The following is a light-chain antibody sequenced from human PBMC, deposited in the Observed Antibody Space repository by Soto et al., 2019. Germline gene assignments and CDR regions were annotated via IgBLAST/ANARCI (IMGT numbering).Light chain of an antibody. V-gene: IGLV1-40*01. CDR2: GNS. Sequence: QSVLTQPPSVSGAPGQRVTISCTGSSSNIGAGYDVHWYQQLPGTAPKLLIYGNSNRPSGVPDRFSGSKSGTSASLAITGLQAEDEAYYYCQSYDSSRSVLFGGGTKVTVL. J-gene: IGLJ2*01. CDR3: QSYDSSRSVL. CDR1: SSNIGAGYD.